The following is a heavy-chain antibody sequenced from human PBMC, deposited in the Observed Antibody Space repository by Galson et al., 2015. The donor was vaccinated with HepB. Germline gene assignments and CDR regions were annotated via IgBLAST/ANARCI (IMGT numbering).Heavy chain of an antibody. CDR2: IKSSGST. D-gene: IGHD1-26*01. CDR1: GFTFSDYS. V-gene: IGHV3-23*01. J-gene: IGHJ4*02. CDR3: AKNWEY. Sequence: SLRLSCAVFGFTFSDYSMSWVRQTPGKGLEWVSTIKSSGSTFYADSVKGRFTISRDNSKNTLYLQMNSLRAEDTAVYYCAKNWEYWGQGTLVTVSS.